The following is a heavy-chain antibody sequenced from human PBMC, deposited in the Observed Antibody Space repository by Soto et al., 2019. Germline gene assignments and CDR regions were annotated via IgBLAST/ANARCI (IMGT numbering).Heavy chain of an antibody. CDR3: ARDLEPYNWNDELDY. Sequence: PGRSLRLSCAAFGFTFSNYGMHWVRPAPGKGLEWVAVIWYDGTNKYYADSVKGRFTISRDNSKNTLYLQMNSLRVEDTAVYYCARDLEPYNWNDELDYWGQGTLVTVSS. D-gene: IGHD1-1*01. V-gene: IGHV3-33*01. CDR2: IWYDGTNK. CDR1: GFTFSNYG. J-gene: IGHJ4*02.